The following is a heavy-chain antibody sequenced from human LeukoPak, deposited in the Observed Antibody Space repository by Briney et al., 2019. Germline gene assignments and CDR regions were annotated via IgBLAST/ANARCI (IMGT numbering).Heavy chain of an antibody. D-gene: IGHD6-13*01. J-gene: IGHJ4*02. CDR3: ARGDIAAGGAPFDY. Sequence: SETLSLTCTVSGGSISSSSYSWGWIRQPPGRGLEWIGEINHSGSTSYSASLKSRVTISVDTSKNQFSLKLNSVTAADTAVYYCARGDIAAGGAPFDYWGQGTLVTVSS. V-gene: IGHV4-39*07. CDR2: INHSGST. CDR1: GGSISSSSYS.